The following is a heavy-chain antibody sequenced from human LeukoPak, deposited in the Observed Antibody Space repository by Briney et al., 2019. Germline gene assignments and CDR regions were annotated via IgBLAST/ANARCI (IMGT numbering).Heavy chain of an antibody. V-gene: IGHV3-21*01. CDR1: GLTFSTYS. CDR2: ISDNSYWI. Sequence: GGSLRLSCAASGLTFSTYSMSWVRQAPGKGLEWVSSISDNSYWIYYADSVEGRFIISRDNAKNSLYLQMNSLRAEDTAVYYCANHLACGSTSCPPFDDWGQGTLVTVSS. D-gene: IGHD2-2*01. J-gene: IGHJ4*02. CDR3: ANHLACGSTSCPPFDD.